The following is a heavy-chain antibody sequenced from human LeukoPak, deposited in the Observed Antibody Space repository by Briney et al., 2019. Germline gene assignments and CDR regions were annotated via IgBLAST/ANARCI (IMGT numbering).Heavy chain of an antibody. CDR1: GGSFSGYY. V-gene: IGHV4-34*12. Sequence: SETLSLTCAVYGGSFSGYYWSWIRQPPGKGLGWIGEIIPRGSASYNPSLKSRITISIDTSKNQCSMKLNSVTAADTAAYYCARHLTGERAFDVWGQGTVVTVS. CDR3: ARHLTGERAFDV. CDR2: IIPRGSA. D-gene: IGHD7-27*01. J-gene: IGHJ3*01.